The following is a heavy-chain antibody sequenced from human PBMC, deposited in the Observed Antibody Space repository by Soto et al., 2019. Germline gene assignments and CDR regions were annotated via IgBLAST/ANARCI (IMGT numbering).Heavy chain of an antibody. V-gene: IGHV3-73*01. CDR1: GFTFSGSA. J-gene: IGHJ6*02. CDR2: IRSKANSYAT. Sequence: PGGSLRLSCAASGFTFSGSAMHWARQASGKGLEWVGRIRSKANSYATAYAASVKGRFTISRDDSKNTAYLQMNSLKTEDTAVYYGTRHLIDCSSTSCPSPSPKYGMDVWGQGTTVTVSS. D-gene: IGHD2-2*01. CDR3: TRHLIDCSSTSCPSPSPKYGMDV.